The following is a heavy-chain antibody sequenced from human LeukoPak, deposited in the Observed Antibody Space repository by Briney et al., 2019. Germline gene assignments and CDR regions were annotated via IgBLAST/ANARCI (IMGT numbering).Heavy chain of an antibody. CDR3: ARDGDPYDILTGYSM. V-gene: IGHV4-4*07. CDR2: IYTSGST. D-gene: IGHD3-9*01. CDR1: GGSISSYY. Sequence: SETLSLTCTVSGGSISSYYWSWIRQPAGKGLEWIGRIYTSGSTNYNPSLKSRVTMSVDTSKNQFSLKLSSVTAADTAVYYCARDGDPYDILTGYSMWGQGTLVTVSS. J-gene: IGHJ4*02.